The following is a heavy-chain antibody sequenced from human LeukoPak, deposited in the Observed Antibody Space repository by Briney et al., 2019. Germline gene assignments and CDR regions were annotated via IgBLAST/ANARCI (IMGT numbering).Heavy chain of an antibody. V-gene: IGHV4-59*08. J-gene: IGHJ4*02. CDR2: IAHSGAI. Sequence: SETLSLTCIVSGGSISRYSWNWIRQSPGKGLEWIGYIAHSGAISYKSSLKSRVTISVDTSKNQLSLRLTSVTAADTAVYYCARWDDSAWAFGNWGPGTLVTVTS. CDR3: ARWDDSAWAFGN. D-gene: IGHD6-19*01. CDR1: GGSISRYS.